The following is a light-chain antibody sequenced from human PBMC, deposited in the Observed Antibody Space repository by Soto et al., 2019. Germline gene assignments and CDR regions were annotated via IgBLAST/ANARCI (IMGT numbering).Light chain of an antibody. CDR1: SSDIGAYNY. Sequence: QSALTQPPSASGSPGQSVTISCTGTSSDIGAYNYVSWYQQYPGKAPKLIIYEVSQRPSGVPDRFSGSKSGNTASLTVSGLQLEDEADYYCSSFTGSANPFGGGTKLTVL. CDR2: EVS. V-gene: IGLV2-8*01. CDR3: SSFTGSANP. J-gene: IGLJ2*01.